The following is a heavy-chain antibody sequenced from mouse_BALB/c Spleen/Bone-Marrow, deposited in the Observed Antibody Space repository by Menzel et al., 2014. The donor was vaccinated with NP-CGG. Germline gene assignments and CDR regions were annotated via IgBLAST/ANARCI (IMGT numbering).Heavy chain of an antibody. Sequence: VKLQESGAELMKPGASVKISCQATGYTLTSYWIEWVQQRPGHGLEWIGEILPGSGITNYNEKFKGKATFTADTSSNTAYMQLSSLTSEDSAVYYCARSPYWGQGTLVTVSA. CDR3: ARSPY. J-gene: IGHJ3*01. V-gene: IGHV1-9*01. CDR1: GYTLTSYW. CDR2: ILPGSGIT.